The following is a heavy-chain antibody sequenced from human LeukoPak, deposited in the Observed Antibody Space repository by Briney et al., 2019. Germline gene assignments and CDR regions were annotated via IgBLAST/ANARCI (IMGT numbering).Heavy chain of an antibody. CDR3: VRAPPYSSASWGYYGMDV. J-gene: IGHJ6*02. CDR2: IGTRGDT. Sequence: GRSPRLSCAASGLTLSRYDMHWVRQATGEGLEWVSAIGTRGDTYYAGSVKGRFTMSRENAKNSLYLQMNSLSAGDTAVYYCVRAPPYSSASWGYYGMDVWGQGTTVTVSS. V-gene: IGHV3-13*01. D-gene: IGHD6-19*01. CDR1: GLTLSRYD.